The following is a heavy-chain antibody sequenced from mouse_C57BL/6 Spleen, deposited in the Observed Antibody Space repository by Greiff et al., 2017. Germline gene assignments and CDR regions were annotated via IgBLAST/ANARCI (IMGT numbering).Heavy chain of an antibody. V-gene: IGHV1-59*01. CDR3: ARAPMTTVVATDYAMDY. CDR1: GYTFTSYW. CDR2: IDPSDSYT. J-gene: IGHJ4*01. D-gene: IGHD1-1*01. Sequence: QVQLQQPGAELVRPGTSVKLSCKASGYTFTSYWMHWVKQRPGQGLEWIGVIDPSDSYTNYNQKFKGKATLTVDTSSSTAYMQLSSLTSEDSAVYYCARAPMTTVVATDYAMDYWGQGTSVTVSS.